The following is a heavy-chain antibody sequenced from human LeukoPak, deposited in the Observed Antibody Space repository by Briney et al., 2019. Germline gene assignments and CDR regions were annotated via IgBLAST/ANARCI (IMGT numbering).Heavy chain of an antibody. J-gene: IGHJ5*02. V-gene: IGHV1-8*01. CDR1: GYTFTSYD. CDR3: ARGYSYYDFWSGYNWFDP. CDR2: MNPNSGNT. Sequence: ASVTVSCKAPGYTFTSYDINWVRQATGQGLEWMGWMNPNSGNTGYAQKFQGRVTMTRNTSISTAYMELSSLRSEDTAVYYCARGYSYYDFWSGYNWFDPWGQGTRVTVSS. D-gene: IGHD3-3*01.